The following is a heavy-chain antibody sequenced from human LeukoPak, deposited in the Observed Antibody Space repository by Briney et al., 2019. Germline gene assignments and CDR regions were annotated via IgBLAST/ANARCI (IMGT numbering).Heavy chain of an antibody. CDR1: GGSISTGGYH. CDR2: IYNSGRSGKT. D-gene: IGHD3-22*01. CDR3: AREVVVITRYFDH. V-gene: IGHV4-31*03. Sequence: PSETLSLTCTVSGGSISTGGYHWNWLRQFPGKGLEWIGSIYNSGRSGKTFYNPSLKSRVTISVDTSKNQFSLKLNSVTAADTAVYYCAREVVVITRYFDHWGQGTLVTVSS. J-gene: IGHJ4*02.